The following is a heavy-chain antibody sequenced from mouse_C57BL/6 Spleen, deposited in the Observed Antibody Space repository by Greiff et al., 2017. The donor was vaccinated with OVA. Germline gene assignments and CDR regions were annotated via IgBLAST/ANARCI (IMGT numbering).Heavy chain of an antibody. Sequence: QVQLQQPGAELVRPGSSVKLSCKASGYTFTSYWMDWVKQRPGQGLEWIGNIYPSDSETHYNQKFKDKATLTVDKSSSTAYMQLSSLTSEDSAVYYCARWGYGTDYWGQGTTLTVSS. CDR2: IYPSDSET. CDR1: GYTFTSYW. CDR3: ARWGYGTDY. J-gene: IGHJ2*01. V-gene: IGHV1-61*01. D-gene: IGHD1-1*01.